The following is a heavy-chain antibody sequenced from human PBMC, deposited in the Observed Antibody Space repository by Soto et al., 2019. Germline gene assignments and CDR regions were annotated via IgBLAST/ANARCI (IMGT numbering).Heavy chain of an antibody. CDR2: VLYSGSP. CDR1: GGSISSSHY. D-gene: IGHD1-20*01. V-gene: IGHV4-39*01. J-gene: IGHJ4*02. Sequence: QLQLQESGPGLVKSSETLSLTCTVSGGSISSSHYWGWIRQPPGKGLEWIGSVLYSGSPYYSPSFKSLITISVDTSKNQFFLRVRSVTATDTAVYFCARHYNTGAFFDYWGQGNLVTVSS. CDR3: ARHYNTGAFFDY.